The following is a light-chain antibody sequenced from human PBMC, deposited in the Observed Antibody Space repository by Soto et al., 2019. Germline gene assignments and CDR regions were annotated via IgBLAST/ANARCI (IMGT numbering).Light chain of an antibody. V-gene: IGKV3-15*01. CDR3: QEYIHWPPGM. Sequence: EIVVPHSPSTLSASPGARVTLSCRASHFVSSRLAWYQQRPGQVPRLLIYDTSTRAPGISARFSGSGSGTEFTLTISSLQSEDFAVYYCQEYIHWPPGMFGPGTTVDIK. CDR2: DTS. J-gene: IGKJ1*01. CDR1: HFVSSR.